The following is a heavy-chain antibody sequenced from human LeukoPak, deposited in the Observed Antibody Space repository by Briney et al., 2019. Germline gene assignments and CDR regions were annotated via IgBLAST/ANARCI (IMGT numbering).Heavy chain of an antibody. J-gene: IGHJ4*02. V-gene: IGHV4-59*12. D-gene: IGHD1-7*01. CDR1: GGSISSYY. Sequence: SETLSLTCTVSGGSISSYYWSWIRQPPGKGLEWIGYIYYSGSTNYNPSLKSRVTISVDTSKNQFSLKLTSVTAADTAVYYCARGGLGTTGFDYWGQGTLVTVTS. CDR3: ARGGLGTTGFDY. CDR2: IYYSGST.